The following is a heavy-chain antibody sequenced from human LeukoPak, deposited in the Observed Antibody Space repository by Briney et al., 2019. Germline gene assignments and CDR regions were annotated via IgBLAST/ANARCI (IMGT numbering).Heavy chain of an antibody. CDR2: INPDTDFT. V-gene: IGHV1-2*02. CDR3: APTSEAYTSNWSV. J-gene: IGHJ4*02. Sequence: ASVKVSCKTSGYTFTVHFMYWVRQAPGQGLEWMGWINPDTDFTNYAPKFRGRVIMTRDTSISTAYMEVRRLTFDDTAIYYCAPTSEAYTSNWSVWGQGTLVTVSP. D-gene: IGHD3-16*01. CDR1: GYTFTVHF.